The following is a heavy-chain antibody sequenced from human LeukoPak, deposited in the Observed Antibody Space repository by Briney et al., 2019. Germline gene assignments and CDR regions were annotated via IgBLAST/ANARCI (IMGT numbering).Heavy chain of an antibody. Sequence: SETLSLTCAVYGGSFSGYYWSWIRQPPGKGLEWIGEINHSGSTNYNPSLKSRVTISVDTSKNQFSLKLSSVTAADTAVYYCASWGMTGTHDYWGQGTLVTVSS. J-gene: IGHJ4*02. CDR2: INHSGST. V-gene: IGHV4-34*01. CDR1: GGSFSGYY. CDR3: ASWGMTGTHDY. D-gene: IGHD1/OR15-1a*01.